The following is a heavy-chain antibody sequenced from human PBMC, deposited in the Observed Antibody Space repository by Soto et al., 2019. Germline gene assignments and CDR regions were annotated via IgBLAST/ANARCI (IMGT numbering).Heavy chain of an antibody. D-gene: IGHD6-13*01. J-gene: IGHJ4*02. CDR3: AKDMMKQQLAHFDY. V-gene: IGHV3-9*01. CDR2: ISWNSGSI. CDR1: GFTFDDYA. Sequence: GGSLRLSCAASGFTFDDYAMHWVRQAPGKGLEWVSVISWNSGSIGYADSVKGGFTISRDTAKNSLYLQMNSLRAEDTALYYCAKDMMKQQLAHFDYWGQGTLVTVSS.